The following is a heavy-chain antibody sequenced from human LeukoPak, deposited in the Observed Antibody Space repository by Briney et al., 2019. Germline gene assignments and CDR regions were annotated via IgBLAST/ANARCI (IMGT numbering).Heavy chain of an antibody. Sequence: GGSLRLSCAASGFTFTSYAMSWVRQAPGKGLEGVSSVCGCGDGTYCADSVKGRFTISRDNSKKTLDLHMDSLRAEGTAVYYCSKERLGGNYGDYAVDYWGQGTMVTVSS. D-gene: IGHD4-17*01. CDR3: SKERLGGNYGDYAVDY. V-gene: IGHV3-23*01. J-gene: IGHJ4*02. CDR2: VCGCGDGT. CDR1: GFTFTSYA.